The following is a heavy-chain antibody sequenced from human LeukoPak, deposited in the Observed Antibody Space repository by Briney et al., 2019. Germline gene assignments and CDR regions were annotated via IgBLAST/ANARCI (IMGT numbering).Heavy chain of an antibody. V-gene: IGHV1-2*02. CDR2: VNPNSGDT. J-gene: IGHJ4*02. Sequence: ASVKVSCKASGYTFTGYYLHWVRQAPGQGPEWMGCVNPNSGDTNYAQKFQGSVTMTRDTSISTVYMELSRLRSDDTAVYYCAREPTMVRGVIFDYWGQGTLVTVSS. CDR3: AREPTMVRGVIFDY. D-gene: IGHD3-10*01. CDR1: GYTFTGYY.